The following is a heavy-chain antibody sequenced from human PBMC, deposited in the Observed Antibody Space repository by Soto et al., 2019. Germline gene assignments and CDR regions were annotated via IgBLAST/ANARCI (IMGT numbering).Heavy chain of an antibody. CDR2: INPSGGST. CDR1: GYTFTSYY. D-gene: IGHD6-6*01. Sequence: QVQLVQSGAEVKKPGASVKVSCKASGYTFTSYYMHWVRQAPGQGLEWMGIINPSGGSTSYAQKLQGRVTMTRYTSTSTVYMELSSLGSEDTAVYYCGRVACVRDPPFDYWGQGTLVTVSS. J-gene: IGHJ4*02. V-gene: IGHV1-46*01. CDR3: GRVACVRDPPFDY.